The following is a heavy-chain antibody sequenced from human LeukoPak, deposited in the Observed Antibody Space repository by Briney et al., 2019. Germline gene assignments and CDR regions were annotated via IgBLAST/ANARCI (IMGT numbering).Heavy chain of an antibody. CDR1: GYTFGSYE. V-gene: IGHV3-48*03. CDR2: ISSSSSGSTI. J-gene: IGHJ4*02. CDR3: VRWIDC. Sequence: PGGSLRLSCAGSGYTFGSYEMNWVRQAPGKGPEWVSYISSSSSGSTIYHADSVKGRFTVSRDNTKNSMYLQMNSLRVEDTAVYFCVRWIDCWGQGTLVTVSS.